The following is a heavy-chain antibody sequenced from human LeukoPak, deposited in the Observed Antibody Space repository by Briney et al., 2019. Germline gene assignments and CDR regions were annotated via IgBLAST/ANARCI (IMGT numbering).Heavy chain of an antibody. CDR3: ARGSSEEMATIAY. V-gene: IGHV1-8*01. D-gene: IGHD5-24*01. J-gene: IGHJ4*02. CDR2: MNPSNGNT. CDR1: GYTFTNYA. Sequence: ASMKVSCKASGYTFTNYAINWVRQATGQGLEWMGWMNPSNGNTGFAQKFQGRLTMTRDTSISTAYMELSSLRSEDTAIYFCARGSSEEMATIAYWGQGTLVTVSS.